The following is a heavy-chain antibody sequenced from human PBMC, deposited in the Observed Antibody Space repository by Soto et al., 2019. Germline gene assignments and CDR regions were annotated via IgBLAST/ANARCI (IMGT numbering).Heavy chain of an antibody. CDR3: ARDPLPDDNSSP. D-gene: IGHD3-9*01. J-gene: IGHJ5*02. CDR1: GASVSENY. CDR2: VSASGKS. Sequence: QVQLQESGPGLVKPSETLSLSRSVSGASVSENYWSWIRQPAGKAMEWIGRVSASGKSNYDPSLRSRVFMSIDTSKNQVSLSLRSVTAADTAVYYCARDPLPDDNSSPWGQGTLVTVSS. V-gene: IGHV4-4*07.